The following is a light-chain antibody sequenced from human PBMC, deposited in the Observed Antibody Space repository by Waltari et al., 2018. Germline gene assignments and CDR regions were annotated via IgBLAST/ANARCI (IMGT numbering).Light chain of an antibody. CDR2: YTT. CDR1: SGSVSDGNY. Sequence: QTVVTQEPSLSVSPGGTVTLTCGLTSGSVSDGNYPTWYQLTPGQAPRTLIYYTTSRSPGVPDRFSGSILANKAALTITGAQADDESDYHCMLYLNGESRVFGGGTKLTVL. J-gene: IGLJ3*02. CDR3: MLYLNGESRV. V-gene: IGLV8-61*01.